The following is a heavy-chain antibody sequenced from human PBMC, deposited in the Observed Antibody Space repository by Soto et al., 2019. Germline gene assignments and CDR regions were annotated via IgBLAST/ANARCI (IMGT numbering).Heavy chain of an antibody. Sequence: PSQTLSLTCAISGDSVSTNSATWDWIRQSPSRGLEWLGRTYYRSKWDYDYAASVKGRININPDTSNNQVSLHLDSVTPDATPVYYCAGLTGNSWLDSSGHGTLITVSS. J-gene: IGHJ5*01. CDR3: AGLTGNSWLDS. CDR1: GDSVSTNSAT. CDR2: TYYRSKWDY. V-gene: IGHV6-1*01. D-gene: IGHD7-27*01.